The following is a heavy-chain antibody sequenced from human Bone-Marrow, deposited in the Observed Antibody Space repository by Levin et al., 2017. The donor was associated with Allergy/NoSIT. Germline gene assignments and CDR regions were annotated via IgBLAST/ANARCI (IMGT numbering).Heavy chain of an antibody. CDR1: GFILRTSD. CDR3: VTDESGHEDFDY. CDR2: ITKPSRTI. D-gene: IGHD7-27*01. Sequence: GGSLRLSCAASGFILRTSDMNWVRQAPGKGLEWISFITKPSRTISYADSVKGRFTVSRDNVKNLLYLDMNSLRAEDTAVYYCVTDESGHEDFDYWGQGTLVTVSS. V-gene: IGHV3-48*01. J-gene: IGHJ4*02.